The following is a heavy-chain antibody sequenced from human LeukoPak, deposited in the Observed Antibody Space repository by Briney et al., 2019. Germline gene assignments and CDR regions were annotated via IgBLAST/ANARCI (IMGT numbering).Heavy chain of an antibody. Sequence: SVNVSCMASGGTFSSYAISLVRQAPGQGLEWMGRIIPIFGTANYAQTFQGRVTITTDESTSTAYMELSSLRSEDTAVYYCARGREQDIVATMPYYYYMDVWGKGTTVTVSS. V-gene: IGHV1-69*05. D-gene: IGHD5-12*01. CDR1: GGTFSSYA. J-gene: IGHJ6*03. CDR2: IIPIFGTA. CDR3: ARGREQDIVATMPYYYYMDV.